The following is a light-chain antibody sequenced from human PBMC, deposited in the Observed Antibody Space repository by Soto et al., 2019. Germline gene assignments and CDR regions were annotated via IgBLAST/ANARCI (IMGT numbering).Light chain of an antibody. V-gene: IGKV3-15*01. Sequence: EIVMAQSPATLSVSPGERATVSCRSSQSVSSNLAWYQQKPGQAPRLLIYGASTRATGIPARFSGSGSGTEFTLTVSSLQSEDFAVYYCQQYNNWPPITFGQGTRLEIK. CDR3: QQYNNWPPIT. CDR1: QSVSSN. CDR2: GAS. J-gene: IGKJ5*01.